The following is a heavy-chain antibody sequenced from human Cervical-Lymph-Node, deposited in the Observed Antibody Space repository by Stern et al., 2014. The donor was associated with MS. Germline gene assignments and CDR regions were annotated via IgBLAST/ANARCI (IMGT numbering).Heavy chain of an antibody. CDR2: INTKTGNP. CDR3: ARGRSSFDY. J-gene: IGHJ4*02. V-gene: IGHV7-4-1*02. D-gene: IGHD6-6*01. CDR1: GYTFTSYG. Sequence: VQLVQSGSELKKPGASVKVSCKASGYTFTSYGMHWVRQAPGQGLEWMGWINTKTGNPTYAQGLTVRFVLSLDTSLRTAYLQISSLKAEDTAVYYCARGRSSFDYWGQGTLVTVSS.